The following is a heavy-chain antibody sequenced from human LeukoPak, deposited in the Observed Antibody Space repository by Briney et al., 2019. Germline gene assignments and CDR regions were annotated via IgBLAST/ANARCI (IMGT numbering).Heavy chain of an antibody. J-gene: IGHJ6*03. CDR2: ISGSGGST. CDR1: GFTFSSYA. D-gene: IGHD3-3*01. V-gene: IGHV3-23*01. Sequence: GGSLRLSCAASGFTFSSYAMSWVRQAPGKGLEWVSAISGSGGSTYYADSVKGRFTISRDNSKNTLYLQMNSLRAEDTAVYYCARDFWSGYYTCYYYYMDVWGKGTTVTVSS. CDR3: ARDFWSGYYTCYYYYMDV.